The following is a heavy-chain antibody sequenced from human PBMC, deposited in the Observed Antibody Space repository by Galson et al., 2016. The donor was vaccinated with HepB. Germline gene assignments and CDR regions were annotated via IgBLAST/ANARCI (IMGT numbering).Heavy chain of an antibody. J-gene: IGHJ3*02. CDR3: ARDPYGDNDAFDI. CDR1: RFTFSRNA. D-gene: IGHD4-17*01. Sequence: SLRLSCAASRFTFSRNAMHWVRQAPGKGLDWVAAISYDGRDKYYADSVKGRFTISRDNSRNMVYLEVNSLRPEDTAVYYCARDPYGDNDAFDIWGQGTMVSVPS. V-gene: IGHV3-30-3*01. CDR2: ISYDGRDK.